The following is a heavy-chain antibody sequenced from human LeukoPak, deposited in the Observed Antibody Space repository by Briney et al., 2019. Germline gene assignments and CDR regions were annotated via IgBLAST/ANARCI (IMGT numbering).Heavy chain of an antibody. CDR2: IYYSGST. D-gene: IGHD3-22*01. CDR3: ARGPYYYASSGYYYDY. Sequence: SETLSLTCTVSGGSISSGDYYWSWIRQPPGKGLEWLGYIYYSGSTYYNPSLKSRATISVDTSKNQFSLKLTSVTAADTAVYYCARGPYYYASSGYYYDYWGQGTLVTVSS. CDR1: GGSISSGDYY. V-gene: IGHV4-30-4*01. J-gene: IGHJ4*02.